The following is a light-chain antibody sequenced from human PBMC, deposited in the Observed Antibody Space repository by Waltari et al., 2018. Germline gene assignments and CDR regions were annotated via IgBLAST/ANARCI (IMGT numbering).Light chain of an antibody. CDR3: QQLIHYLWT. CDR1: QSVSNY. Sequence: EIVLTQSPATLSSSPGERATLSCRASQSVSNYLAWYQQKPGQAPRLLIYDTWNRASGIPARFSGSGSGTDFTLTISYLEPEDFATYHCQQLIHYLWTFGQGTKVEI. V-gene: IGKV3-11*01. CDR2: DTW. J-gene: IGKJ1*01.